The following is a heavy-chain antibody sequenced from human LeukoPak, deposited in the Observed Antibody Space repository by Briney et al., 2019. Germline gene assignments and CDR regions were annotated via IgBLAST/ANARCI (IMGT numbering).Heavy chain of an antibody. J-gene: IGHJ4*02. Sequence: GGSLRLSCAASGFTFSSYGMHWVRQAPGKGLEWVAFIRYDGSNKYYADSVKGRFTISRDNSKNTLYLQMNSLRAEDTAVYYCAKDRVVVAATNSFDYWGQGTLVTVSS. D-gene: IGHD2-15*01. CDR1: GFTFSSYG. CDR3: AKDRVVVAATNSFDY. CDR2: IRYDGSNK. V-gene: IGHV3-30*02.